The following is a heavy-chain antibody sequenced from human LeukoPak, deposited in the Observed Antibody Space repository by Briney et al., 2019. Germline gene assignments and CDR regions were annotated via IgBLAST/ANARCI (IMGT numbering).Heavy chain of an antibody. CDR3: AKGSDYGLSSFDS. D-gene: IGHD4-17*01. J-gene: IGHJ4*02. CDR2: NWNGGAT. CDR1: GFSFDDYG. V-gene: IGHV3-20*04. Sequence: PGGSLRLSCEASGFSFDDYGMSWVRQAPGKGLEWVSGNWNGGATAYADSVKGRFTISRDNAWNSLYLQMNSLRADDTALYYCAKGSDYGLSSFDSWGPGTLVTVSS.